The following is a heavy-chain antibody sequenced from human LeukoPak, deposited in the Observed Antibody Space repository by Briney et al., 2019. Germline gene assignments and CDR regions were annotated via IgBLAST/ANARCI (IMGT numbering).Heavy chain of an antibody. CDR3: AREIQADFGVVIIGAFDI. Sequence: KPSETLSLTCAVYGGSFSGYYWSWIRQPPGKGLEWIGEINHSGSTNYNPPLKSRVTISVDTSKNQFSLKLSSVTAADTAVYYCAREIQADFGVVIIGAFDIWGQRTMVTVSS. J-gene: IGHJ3*02. CDR1: GGSFSGYY. CDR2: INHSGST. D-gene: IGHD3-3*01. V-gene: IGHV4-34*01.